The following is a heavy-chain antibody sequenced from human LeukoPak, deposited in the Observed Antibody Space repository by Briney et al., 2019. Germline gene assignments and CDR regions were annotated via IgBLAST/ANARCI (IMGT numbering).Heavy chain of an antibody. J-gene: IGHJ3*01. CDR1: GGSISSTSYY. CDR2: IYYSGST. Sequence: SETLSLTCAVSGGSISSTSYYWAWIRQPPGKGLEWIGAIYYSGSTYHNPSLKSRVTMSVDTSRNQFSLKLSSVDAADTAVYYCAKAGVRYFDSSGLYAFDFWGQGTTVTVSS. V-gene: IGHV4-39*01. CDR3: AKAGVRYFDSSGLYAFDF. D-gene: IGHD3-22*01.